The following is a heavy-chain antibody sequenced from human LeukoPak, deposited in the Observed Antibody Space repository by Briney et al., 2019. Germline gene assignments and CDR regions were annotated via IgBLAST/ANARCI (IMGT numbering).Heavy chain of an antibody. CDR3: AKGANLRWLQLYFDY. V-gene: IGHV3-30-3*01. CDR1: GFTFSSYA. CDR2: ISYDGSNK. J-gene: IGHJ4*02. D-gene: IGHD5-24*01. Sequence: GGSLRLSCAASGFTFSSYAMHWVRQAPGKGLEWVAVISYDGSNKYYADSVKGRFTISRDNSKNTLYLQMNSLRAEDTAVYYCAKGANLRWLQLYFDYWGQGTLVTVSS.